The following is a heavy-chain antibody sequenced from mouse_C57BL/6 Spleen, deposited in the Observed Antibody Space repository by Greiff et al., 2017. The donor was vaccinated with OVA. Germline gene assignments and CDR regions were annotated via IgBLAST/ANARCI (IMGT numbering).Heavy chain of an antibody. CDR1: GYTFTDYE. D-gene: IGHD4-1*01. CDR3: TSGTFAY. V-gene: IGHV1-15*01. J-gene: IGHJ3*01. CDR2: IDPETGGT. Sequence: QVQLKESGAELVRPGASVTLSCKASGYTFTDYEMHWVKQTPVHGLEWIGAIDPETGGTAYNQKFKGKAILTADKSSSTAYMELRSLTSEDSAVYYCTSGTFAYWGQGTLVTVSA.